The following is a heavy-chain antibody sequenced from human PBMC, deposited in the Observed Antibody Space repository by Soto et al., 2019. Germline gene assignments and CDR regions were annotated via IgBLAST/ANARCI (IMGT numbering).Heavy chain of an antibody. CDR2: VSHDGTVQ. CDR3: AKEVNVRGSPWYFQH. D-gene: IGHD6-13*01. V-gene: IGHV3-30*18. J-gene: IGHJ1*01. CDR1: QFIFSNYG. Sequence: QVQLVESGGGVVQPGRSLTLSCAASQFIFSNYGMHWVRQAPGRGLEWVAVVSHDGTVQFYTDSVKGRFTISRDNSKNTLYLQMNSLRPEDTAVYYCAKEVNVRGSPWYFQHWGQGTLVAVAS.